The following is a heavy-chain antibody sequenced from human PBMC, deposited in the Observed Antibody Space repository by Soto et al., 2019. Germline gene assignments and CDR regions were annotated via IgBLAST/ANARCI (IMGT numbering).Heavy chain of an antibody. J-gene: IGHJ5*02. D-gene: IGHD3-10*01. CDR2: IFSSGST. V-gene: IGHV4-39*01. CDR3: LISVRSSRGSFEP. CDR1: GGSVSSGNYY. Sequence: SETLSLTCTVSGGSVSSGNYYWGWIRQPPGKGLEWIATIFSSGSTYYNPSLKSRVTIFVDTSKNQFSLKLSSVTAADTALYYFLISVRSSRGSFEPWGQGTLGHVSS.